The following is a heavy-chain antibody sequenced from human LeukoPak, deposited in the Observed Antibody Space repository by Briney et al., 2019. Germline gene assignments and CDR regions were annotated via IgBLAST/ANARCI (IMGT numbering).Heavy chain of an antibody. Sequence: PSETLSLTCTVSGGSIRGYFWGWIRQPPGKGLEWIGHIYSSGSTTYTPSLQGRVTISLDTSKNQFSLKLSSVTAADTAVYYCARHYDSGSYPLDFWGQGTLVTVSS. CDR1: GGSIRGYF. J-gene: IGHJ4*02. V-gene: IGHV4-59*08. D-gene: IGHD3-10*01. CDR2: IYSSGST. CDR3: ARHYDSGSYPLDF.